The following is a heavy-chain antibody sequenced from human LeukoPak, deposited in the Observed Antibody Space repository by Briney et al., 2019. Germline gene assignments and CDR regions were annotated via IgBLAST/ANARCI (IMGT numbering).Heavy chain of an antibody. CDR1: GGSMSSHY. V-gene: IGHV4-59*11. CDR2: IYYSGCT. J-gene: IGHJ4*02. Sequence: SETLSLTCTVSGGSMSSHYWSLIRQPPWKGLEWIGRIYYSGCTNYNPSLKSRITISLDTSNNQFSLKLSSVTAADTAVYYCAREGGPYRPLDYSGQGTLVTVSS. CDR3: AREGGPYRPLDY.